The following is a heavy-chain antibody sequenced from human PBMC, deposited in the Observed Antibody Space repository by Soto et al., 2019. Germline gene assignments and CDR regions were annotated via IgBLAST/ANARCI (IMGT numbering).Heavy chain of an antibody. CDR2: IDPSDSYT. CDR3: ARGGIAVNYYYGMDV. CDR1: GYSFTSYW. D-gene: IGHD6-19*01. J-gene: IGHJ6*02. Sequence: AGESLKISCQGSGYSFTSYWISWVRQMPGKGLEWMGRIDPSDSYTNYSPSFQGHVTISADKSISTAYLQWSSLKASDTAMYYCARGGIAVNYYYGMDVWGQGTTVTVSS. V-gene: IGHV5-10-1*01.